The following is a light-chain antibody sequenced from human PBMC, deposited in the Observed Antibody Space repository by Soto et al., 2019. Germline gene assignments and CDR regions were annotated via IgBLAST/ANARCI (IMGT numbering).Light chain of an antibody. CDR2: DAS. Sequence: DIQMTQSPSTLSASVGDRAXITCRASQSISSWLAWYQQKPGKAPKLLIYDASSLESGVPSRFSGSGSGTEFTLTISSLQPDDFATYYCQQYNSYSTFGQGTKVDIK. V-gene: IGKV1-5*01. J-gene: IGKJ1*01. CDR1: QSISSW. CDR3: QQYNSYST.